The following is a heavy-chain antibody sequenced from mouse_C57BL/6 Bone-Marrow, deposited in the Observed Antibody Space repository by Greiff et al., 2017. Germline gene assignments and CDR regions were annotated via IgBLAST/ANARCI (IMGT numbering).Heavy chain of an antibody. CDR3: ASSYYYGSSYYLDY. D-gene: IGHD1-1*01. Sequence: EVHLVESGGGLVKPGGSLKLSCAASGFTFSSYTMSWVRQTPEKRLEWVATISGGGGNTYYPDSVKGRFTISRDNAKNTLYLQMSSLRSEDTALXYCASSYYYGSSYYLDYWGQGTTLTVSS. CDR1: GFTFSSYT. CDR2: ISGGGGNT. V-gene: IGHV5-9*01. J-gene: IGHJ2*01.